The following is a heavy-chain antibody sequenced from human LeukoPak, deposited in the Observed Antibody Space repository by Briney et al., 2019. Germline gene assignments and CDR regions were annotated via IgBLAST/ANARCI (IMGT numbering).Heavy chain of an antibody. CDR3: AKVGQTPDTAMAFDY. CDR2: IDYSGGSS. D-gene: IGHD5-18*01. CDR1: GFTLSSYE. V-gene: IGHV3-23*01. J-gene: IGHJ4*02. Sequence: GGSLRLSCTVSGFTLSSYEMSWIRQAPGKGLEWVSSIDYSGGSSYYADSVKGRFTISRDNSRNTLLLQMNSLRAEDTAVYYCAKVGQTPDTAMAFDYWGQGTLVTVSS.